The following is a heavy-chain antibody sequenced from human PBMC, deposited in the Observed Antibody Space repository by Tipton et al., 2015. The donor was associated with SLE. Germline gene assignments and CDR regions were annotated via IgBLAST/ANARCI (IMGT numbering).Heavy chain of an antibody. J-gene: IGHJ4*02. CDR3: AEVDSSGY. D-gene: IGHD6-19*01. V-gene: IGHV3-30*18. Sequence: SLRLSCAASGFTFSSYWMSWVRQAPGKGLEWVAVISYDGSNKYYADSVKGRFTISRDNSKNTLYLQMNSLRAEDTTVYYCAEVDSSGYWGQGTLVTVSS. CDR2: ISYDGSNK. CDR1: GFTFSSYW.